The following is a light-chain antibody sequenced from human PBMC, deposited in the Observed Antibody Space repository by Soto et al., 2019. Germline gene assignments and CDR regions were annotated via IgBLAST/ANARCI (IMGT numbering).Light chain of an antibody. J-gene: IGKJ3*01. Sequence: DIQMTQSPSSLSASVGDRVTINCRASQGIGDYLAWYQQRPGRVPRLLIFGASTLQSGVPSRFSGSGSGTDFTITISSLQPEDVATYYCQKYNSVPFTFGPGNKVNIK. CDR3: QKYNSVPFT. V-gene: IGKV1-27*01. CDR1: QGIGDY. CDR2: GAS.